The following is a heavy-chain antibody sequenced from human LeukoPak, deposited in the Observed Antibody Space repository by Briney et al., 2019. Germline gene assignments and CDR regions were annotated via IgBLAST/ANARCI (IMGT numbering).Heavy chain of an antibody. D-gene: IGHD4-17*01. CDR3: ARRTVTRDWYFDL. V-gene: IGHV3-11*01. CDR1: GGSISSGGYY. J-gene: IGHJ2*01. Sequence: KASETLSLTCTVSGGSISSGGYYWSWIRQAPGKGLEWVSYISSSGTTIYYADSVKGRFTISRDNAKNSLYLQMSSLRAEDTAVYYCARRTVTRDWYFDLWGRGTLVTVSS. CDR2: ISSSGTTI.